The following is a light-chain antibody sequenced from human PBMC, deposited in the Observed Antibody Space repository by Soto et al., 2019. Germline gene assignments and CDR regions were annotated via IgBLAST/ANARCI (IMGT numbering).Light chain of an antibody. CDR1: SSNIGSNY. Sequence: QSVLTQPPSASGTPGQRVTISCSGSSSNIGSNYVYWYQQLPGTAPKLLIYTNSQRPSGVPDRFSGSKSGTSASLAISNLQSEDESDYYCAAWDGSLSGPVFGGGTKLTVL. V-gene: IGLV1-47*02. CDR3: AAWDGSLSGPV. J-gene: IGLJ2*01. CDR2: TNS.